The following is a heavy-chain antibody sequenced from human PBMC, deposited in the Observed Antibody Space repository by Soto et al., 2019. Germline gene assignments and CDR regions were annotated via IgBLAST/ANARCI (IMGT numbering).Heavy chain of an antibody. Sequence: PGGSLRLSCAASGFTFSSYAMSWVRQAPGKGLEWVSAISGSGGSTYYADSVKGRFTISRDNSKNTRYLQMNSLRAEDTAVYYCAKDLYDSSGYYWGGLDAFDIWGQGTMVTVSS. D-gene: IGHD3-22*01. CDR2: ISGSGGST. J-gene: IGHJ3*02. CDR1: GFTFSSYA. CDR3: AKDLYDSSGYYWGGLDAFDI. V-gene: IGHV3-23*01.